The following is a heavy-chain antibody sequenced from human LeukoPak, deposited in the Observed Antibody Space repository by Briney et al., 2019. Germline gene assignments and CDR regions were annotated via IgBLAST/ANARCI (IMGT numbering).Heavy chain of an antibody. CDR1: GFTFSSYW. Sequence: TGGPLRLSCAASGFTFSSYWMSWVRQAPGKGLEWVANIKQDGSDKNYVDSVKGRFTISKDNAKNLLSLEMNGLRAEDTAVYYCATYKNQLRTVYFDYWGQGTLVTVSS. J-gene: IGHJ4*02. D-gene: IGHD1-1*01. V-gene: IGHV3-7*02. CDR3: ATYKNQLRTVYFDY. CDR2: IKQDGSDK.